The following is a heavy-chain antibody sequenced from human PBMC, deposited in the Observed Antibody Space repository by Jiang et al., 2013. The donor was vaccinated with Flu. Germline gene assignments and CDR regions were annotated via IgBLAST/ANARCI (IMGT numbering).Heavy chain of an antibody. Sequence: KPTQTLTLTCTFSGFSLSTSGVGXGWIRQPPGEALECLALIYWDDDKRYNPSLRTRVTIAKDTSKNQVVLSMTNMDPVDTATYYCAHRPVAASGTIFFDPWGQGALVT. V-gene: IGHV2-5*02. CDR2: IYWDDDK. CDR1: GFSLSTSGVG. J-gene: IGHJ5*02. D-gene: IGHD6-13*01. CDR3: AHRPVAASGTIFFDP.